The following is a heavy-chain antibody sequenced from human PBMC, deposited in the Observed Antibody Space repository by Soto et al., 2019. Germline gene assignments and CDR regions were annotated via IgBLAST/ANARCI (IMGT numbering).Heavy chain of an antibody. CDR2: ISADKGNT. J-gene: IGHJ6*02. Sequence: ASVTFSCTASGSKFSTYVVHWVRQAPGQRPEWMGWISADKGNTKYSQKFQDRVTITRDKSASTVYMELSSLRSEDTAVYYCTYGMDVWGQGTTVNVS. CDR3: TYGMDV. V-gene: IGHV1-3*01. CDR1: GSKFSTYV.